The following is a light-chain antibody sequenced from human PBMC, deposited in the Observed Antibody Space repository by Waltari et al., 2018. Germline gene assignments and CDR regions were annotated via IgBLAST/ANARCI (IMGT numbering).Light chain of an antibody. CDR3: CSYAGSL. V-gene: IGLV2-11*01. Sequence: QSALTQPRSVSGSPGQSVTISCTGTSSDGGGYNYVSWYQQHPGKAPKLMIYDVSKRPSGVPDRFSGSKSGNTASLTISGLQAEDEADYYCCSYAGSLFGGGTKLTVL. CDR1: SSDGGGYNY. J-gene: IGLJ2*01. CDR2: DVS.